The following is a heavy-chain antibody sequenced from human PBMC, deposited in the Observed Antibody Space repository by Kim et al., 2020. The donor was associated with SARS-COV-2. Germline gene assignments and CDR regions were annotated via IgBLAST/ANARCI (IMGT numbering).Heavy chain of an antibody. Sequence: EGSLRLSCAASGFTFISYGMHWVRQAPGKGLEWVAVISYDGSNKYYADSVKGRFTISRDNSKNTLYLQMNSLRAEDTAVYYCAKDDFYGSGRPYYYYGMDVWGQGTTVTVS. CDR3: AKDDFYGSGRPYYYYGMDV. V-gene: IGHV3-30*18. D-gene: IGHD3-10*01. J-gene: IGHJ6*02. CDR2: ISYDGSNK. CDR1: GFTFISYG.